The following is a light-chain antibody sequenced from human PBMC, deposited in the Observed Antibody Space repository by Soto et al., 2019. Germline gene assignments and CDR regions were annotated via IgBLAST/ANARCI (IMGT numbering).Light chain of an antibody. Sequence: DIHMTQSPSTLSSSLGDRVTITCRASQSISSWLAWYQQKPGKAPKLLIYDASSLESGVPSRFSGSGSGTEFTLTISSLQPDDFATYYCQQYWTFGQGTKVDIK. J-gene: IGKJ1*01. V-gene: IGKV1-5*01. CDR3: QQYWT. CDR2: DAS. CDR1: QSISSW.